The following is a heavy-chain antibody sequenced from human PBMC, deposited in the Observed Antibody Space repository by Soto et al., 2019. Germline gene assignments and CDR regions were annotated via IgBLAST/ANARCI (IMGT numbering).Heavy chain of an antibody. CDR2: ISSSSSYI. V-gene: IGHV3-21*01. Sequence: GGSLRLSCAASGFTFSSYSMNWARQAPGKGLEWVSSISSSSSYIYYADSVKGRFTISRDNAKNSLYLQMNSLRAEDTAVYYCARDRAPSSPTDYWGQGTLVTVSS. CDR1: GFTFSSYS. D-gene: IGHD2-15*01. CDR3: ARDRAPSSPTDY. J-gene: IGHJ4*02.